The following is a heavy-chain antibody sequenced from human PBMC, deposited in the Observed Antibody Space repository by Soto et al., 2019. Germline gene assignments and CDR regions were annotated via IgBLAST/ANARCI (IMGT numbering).Heavy chain of an antibody. CDR3: ARDLAAVPRAFDY. V-gene: IGHV4-59*01. CDR2: VYYTGTT. D-gene: IGHD6-13*01. CDR1: GGSISSYF. J-gene: IGHJ4*02. Sequence: SETLSLTCTVSGGSISSYFCIWVRQPPGKGLEWIGSVYYTGTTDYNPSLKSRVTISVDTSKTQFSLSLRSVTAADTAVYYCARDLAAVPRAFDYWGRGTLVTVSS.